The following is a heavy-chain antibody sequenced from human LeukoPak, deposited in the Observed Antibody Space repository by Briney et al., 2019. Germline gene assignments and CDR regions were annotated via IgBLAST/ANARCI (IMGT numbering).Heavy chain of an antibody. J-gene: IGHJ5*02. CDR2: MNPNSGNT. V-gene: IGHV1-8*01. D-gene: IGHD1-1*01. CDR1: GYTFTSYD. Sequence: EASVTVSCKASGYTFTSYDINWVRQATGQGLEWMGWMNPNSGNTGYAQKFQGRVTMTRNTSISTAYMELSSLRSEDTAVYYCARAVQLERINWFDPWGQGTLVTVSS. CDR3: ARAVQLERINWFDP.